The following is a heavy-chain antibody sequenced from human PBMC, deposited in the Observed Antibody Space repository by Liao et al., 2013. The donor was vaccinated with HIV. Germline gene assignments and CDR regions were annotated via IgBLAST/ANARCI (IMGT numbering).Heavy chain of an antibody. Sequence: QVQLQESGPGLVKPSQTLSLTCTVSGGSISSGTYYWSWIRQPPGKGLEWIGYIFYSGNTYHNPSLESRLTISVDTSKNQFSLKLNSVTAADTAVYYCARGRGFFDSWGQGTLVTVSS. CDR2: IFYSGNT. D-gene: IGHD3-10*01. V-gene: IGHV4-30-4*08. CDR1: GGSISSGTYY. CDR3: ARGRGFFDS. J-gene: IGHJ4*02.